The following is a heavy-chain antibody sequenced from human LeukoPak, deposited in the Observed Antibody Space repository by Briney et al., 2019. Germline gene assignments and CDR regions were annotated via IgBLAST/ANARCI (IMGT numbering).Heavy chain of an antibody. D-gene: IGHD3-10*01. Sequence: GGSLRLSCAGSGFTFSRYTFNWVRQAPGKGLEWVSVIYSGGSTFYTDSVKGRFTISRDNSKNTLYLQMNSLRAEDTAVYYCARVTYYYGSGNDYWGQGTLVTVSS. J-gene: IGHJ4*02. CDR3: ARVTYYYGSGNDY. CDR2: IYSGGST. V-gene: IGHV3-66*01. CDR1: GFTFSRYT.